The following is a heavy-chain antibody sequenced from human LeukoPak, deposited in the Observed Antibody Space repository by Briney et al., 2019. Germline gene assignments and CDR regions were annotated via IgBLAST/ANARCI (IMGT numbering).Heavy chain of an antibody. CDR1: GGSISSSSYY. J-gene: IGHJ4*02. CDR2: IYYSGST. D-gene: IGHD3-22*01. V-gene: IGHV4-39*01. Sequence: PETLSLTCTVSGGSISSSSYYWGWIRQPPGKGLEWIGSIYYSGSTYYNPSLKSRVTISVDTSKNQFSLKLSSVTATDTAVYYCARQGNYYDPFDYWGQGTLVTVSS. CDR3: ARQGNYYDPFDY.